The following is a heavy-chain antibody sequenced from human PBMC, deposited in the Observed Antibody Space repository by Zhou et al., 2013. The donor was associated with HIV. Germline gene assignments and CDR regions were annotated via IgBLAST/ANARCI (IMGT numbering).Heavy chain of an antibody. D-gene: IGHD3-22*01. CDR2: INHSGST. J-gene: IGHJ4*02. V-gene: IGHV4-34*01. CDR3: ARGRSGSCPGY. CDR1: GGSFSGYY. Sequence: QVQLQQWGAGLLKPSETLSLTCAVYGGSFSGYYWSWIRQPPGKGLEWIGEINHSGSTNYNPSLKSRVTISVDTSKNQFSLKLSSVTAADTAVDYCARGRSGSCPGYWGQGTLVTVSS.